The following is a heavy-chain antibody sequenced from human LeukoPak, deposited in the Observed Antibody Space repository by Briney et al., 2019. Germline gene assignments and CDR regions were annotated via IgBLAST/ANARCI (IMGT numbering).Heavy chain of an antibody. CDR2: ISYDGSNK. Sequence: GGSLRLSCAASGFTFSSYGMHWVRQAPGKGLEWVAVISYDGSNKYYADSAKGRFTISRDNSKNTLYLQMNSLRAEDTAVYYCAASIDLDYWGQGTLVTVSS. CDR1: GFTFSSYG. CDR3: AASIDLDY. J-gene: IGHJ4*02. D-gene: IGHD6-6*01. V-gene: IGHV3-30*03.